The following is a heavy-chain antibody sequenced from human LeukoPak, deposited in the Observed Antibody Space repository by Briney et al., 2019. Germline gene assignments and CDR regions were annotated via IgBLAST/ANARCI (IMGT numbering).Heavy chain of an antibody. D-gene: IGHD3-10*01. CDR1: GYTFTSYA. CDR2: INAGNGNT. J-gene: IGHJ4*02. V-gene: IGHV1-3*01. Sequence: ASVKASCKASGYTFTSYAMHWVRQAPGQRLEWMGWINAGNGNTKYSQKFQGRVTITRDTSASTAYMELSSLRSEDTAVYYCARDVWFGELLYKSGDYWGQGTLVTVSS. CDR3: ARDVWFGELLYKSGDY.